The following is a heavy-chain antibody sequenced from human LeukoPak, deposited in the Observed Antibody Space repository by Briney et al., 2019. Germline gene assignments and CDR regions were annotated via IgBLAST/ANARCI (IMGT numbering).Heavy chain of an antibody. CDR2: INPSTGST. Sequence: ASVNVSCKASGYTFTSYYMHWVRQAPGQGLEWMGVINPSTGSTTYAQKFQGRVTMTRDTSTSTVYVELGSLRSEDTAVYNCARGDGYSSSWYTQHFQHWGQGTLVTVSS. D-gene: IGHD6-13*01. CDR3: ARGDGYSSSWYTQHFQH. CDR1: GYTFTSYY. J-gene: IGHJ1*01. V-gene: IGHV1-46*01.